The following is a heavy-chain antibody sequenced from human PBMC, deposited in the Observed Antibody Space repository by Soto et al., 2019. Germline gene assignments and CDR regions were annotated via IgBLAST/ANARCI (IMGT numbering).Heavy chain of an antibody. CDR1: GGSIRSYY. J-gene: IGHJ6*02. Sequence: PSQTLSLTCTLSGGSIRSYYWSWIRRHAGKGLQWISRIYTSGSPNSNPSLKGRVTMSVDTSKNQFSLKLSSVTAADTAVYYWARDYPSGYYYGMDVWGQGTTVTVSS. V-gene: IGHV4-4*07. CDR2: IYTSGSP. CDR3: ARDYPSGYYYGMDV.